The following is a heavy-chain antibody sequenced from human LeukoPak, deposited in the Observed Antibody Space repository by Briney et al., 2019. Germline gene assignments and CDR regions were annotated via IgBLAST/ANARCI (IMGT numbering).Heavy chain of an antibody. V-gene: IGHV3-11*01. J-gene: IGHJ4*02. CDR1: GFTFSDYY. D-gene: IGHD3-10*01. Sequence: GGSLRLSCAASGFTFSDYYMSWIRQAPGKGLEWVSYISSSGSTIYYADSVKGRFTISRDNSKNTLFLQMSSLRADDTAVYYCAKSRGSGSNMARGVNFDYWGQGTLVTVSS. CDR3: AKSRGSGSNMARGVNFDY. CDR2: ISSSGSTI.